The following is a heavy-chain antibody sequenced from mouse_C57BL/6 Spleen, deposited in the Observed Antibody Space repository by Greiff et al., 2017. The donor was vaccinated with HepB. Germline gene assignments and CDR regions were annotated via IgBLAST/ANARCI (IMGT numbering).Heavy chain of an antibody. Sequence: VQLQQSGAELARPGASVKMSCKASGYTFTSYTMHWVNQRPGQGLEWIGYINPSSGYTKYNQKFKDKATLTADKSSSTAYMQLSSLTSEDSAVYYCARYYWYFDVWGTGTTVTVSS. CDR2: INPSSGYT. CDR3: ARYYWYFDV. CDR1: GYTFTSYT. V-gene: IGHV1-4*01. J-gene: IGHJ1*03.